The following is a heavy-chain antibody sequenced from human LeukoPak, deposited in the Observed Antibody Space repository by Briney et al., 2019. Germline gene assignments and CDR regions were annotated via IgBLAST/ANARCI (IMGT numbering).Heavy chain of an antibody. CDR2: IIPIFGTA. Sequence: SVKVSCKASGGTLSSYAISWVRQAPGQGLEWMGGIIPIFGTANYAQKFQGRVTITADESTSTAYMELSSLRSEDTAVYYCSSKYYDSSVPLDYWGQGTQVTVSS. J-gene: IGHJ4*02. CDR1: GGTLSSYA. V-gene: IGHV1-69*13. CDR3: SSKYYDSSVPLDY. D-gene: IGHD3-22*01.